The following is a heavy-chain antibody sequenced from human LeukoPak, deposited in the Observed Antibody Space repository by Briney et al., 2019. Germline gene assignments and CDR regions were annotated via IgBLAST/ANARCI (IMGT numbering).Heavy chain of an antibody. Sequence: PSETLSRTCTVSGGHISSSGYSWGWIRQPPGKRQEWTARIHYSGSTYYNPSLKSRVTISVDTSKNQLSLKLSSLTAADTAVYYCARHEYSGSYYGLSWFDPWGQGTLVTVSS. CDR1: GGHISSSGYS. CDR3: ARHEYSGSYYGLSWFDP. V-gene: IGHV4-39*01. D-gene: IGHD1-26*01. CDR2: IHYSGST. J-gene: IGHJ5*02.